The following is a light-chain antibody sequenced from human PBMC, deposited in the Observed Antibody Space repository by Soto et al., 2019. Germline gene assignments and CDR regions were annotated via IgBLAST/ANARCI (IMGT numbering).Light chain of an antibody. Sequence: EIVMTQSPATLSLSPGERATVSCRSSQSLANSFIAWYQQKPGQAPRLLIYDTSSRASGIPDRFSGSGSGTDFTLTISRLETEDFAVFYCQQYGTSEIIFGQGTRLEI. CDR3: QQYGTSEII. CDR2: DTS. J-gene: IGKJ5*01. V-gene: IGKV3-20*01. CDR1: QSLANSF.